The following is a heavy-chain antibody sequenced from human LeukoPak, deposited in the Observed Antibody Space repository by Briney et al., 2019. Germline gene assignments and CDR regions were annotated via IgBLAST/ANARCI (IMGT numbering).Heavy chain of an antibody. J-gene: IGHJ5*02. Sequence: SVKVSCKASGGTFSSYAISWVRQAPGQGLEWMGGIIPIFGTANYAQKFQGRVTITADKSTGTAYMELSSLRSEDTAVYYCARDQGSGKVVPAAIGAGYNWFDPWGQGTLVTVSS. CDR2: IIPIFGTA. V-gene: IGHV1-69*06. CDR1: GGTFSSYA. D-gene: IGHD2-2*01. CDR3: ARDQGSGKVVPAAIGAGYNWFDP.